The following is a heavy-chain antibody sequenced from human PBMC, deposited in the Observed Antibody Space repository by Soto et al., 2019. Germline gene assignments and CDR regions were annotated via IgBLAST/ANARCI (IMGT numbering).Heavy chain of an antibody. D-gene: IGHD6-13*01. CDR3: ARGDFYSTLYNWFDP. CDR2: INSDGSST. Sequence: PGGSLRLSCAASGFTFSSDWMHWVRQAPGKGLVWVSRINSDGSSTIYADSVKGRFTISRDNAENTLYLQMNSLRAEDTAVYYCARGDFYSTLYNWFDPWRQGALVTVSS. CDR1: GFTFSSDW. J-gene: IGHJ5*02. V-gene: IGHV3-74*01.